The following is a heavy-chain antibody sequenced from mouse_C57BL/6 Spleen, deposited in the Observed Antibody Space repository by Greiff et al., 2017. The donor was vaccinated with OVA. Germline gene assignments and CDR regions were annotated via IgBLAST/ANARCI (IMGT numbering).Heavy chain of an antibody. J-gene: IGHJ2*01. CDR3: TTWGGY. V-gene: IGHV14-4*01. CDR2: IDPENGDT. Sequence: EVQVVESGAELVRPGASVKLSCTASGFNIKDDYMHWVKQRPEQGLEWIGWIDPENGDTEYASKFQGKATITADTSSNTAYLQLSSLTSEATAVYYCTTWGGYWGQGTTLTVSS. CDR1: GFNIKDDY.